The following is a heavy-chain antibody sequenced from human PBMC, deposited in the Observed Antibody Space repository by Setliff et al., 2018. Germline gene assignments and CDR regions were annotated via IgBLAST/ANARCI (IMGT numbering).Heavy chain of an antibody. J-gene: IGHJ6*03. V-gene: IGHV3-48*01. CDR1: GFSFSNYG. Sequence: HPGGSLSLSCVVSGFSFSNYGMTWVRQAPGKGLEWISYISTSSGTRYYADSVKGRFTISRDNANQSLYLQMNSLRAEDTAVYYCARLALTGYDSSGYYYALEYYYYMDVWGKGTTVTVSS. CDR3: ARLALTGYDSSGYYYALEYYYYMDV. D-gene: IGHD3-22*01. CDR2: ISTSSGTR.